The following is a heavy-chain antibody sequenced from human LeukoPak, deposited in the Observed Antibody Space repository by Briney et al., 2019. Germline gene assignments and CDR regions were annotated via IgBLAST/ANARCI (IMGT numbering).Heavy chain of an antibody. CDR3: AKVPDYDILTGSFDY. J-gene: IGHJ4*02. V-gene: IGHV3-23*01. CDR2: IGGSGGST. D-gene: IGHD3-9*01. Sequence: GGSLRLSCAASGFTFSSYAMSWVRQAPGKGLEWVSAIGGSGGSTYYADSVKGRFTISRDNSKNTLYLQMNSLRAEDTAVYYCAKVPDYDILTGSFDYWGQGTLVTVSS. CDR1: GFTFSSYA.